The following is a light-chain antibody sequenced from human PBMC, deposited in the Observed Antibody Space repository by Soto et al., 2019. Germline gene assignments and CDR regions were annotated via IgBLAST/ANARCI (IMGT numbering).Light chain of an antibody. CDR1: QSISRC. CDR2: AAS. Sequence: DIQMTQSPSSLSASVGDRVTITCRASQSISRCLNWYQQKPGKAPKLLIYAASNLQSGVPSRFSGSESVTDFILTSVSRQPEHFAPYECQQSDGAALVFGQGPK. J-gene: IGKJ1*01. V-gene: IGKV1-39*01. CDR3: QQSDGAALV.